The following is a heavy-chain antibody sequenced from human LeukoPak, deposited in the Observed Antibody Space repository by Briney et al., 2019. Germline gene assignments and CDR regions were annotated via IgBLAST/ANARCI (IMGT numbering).Heavy chain of an antibody. CDR3: ARRPIAAAADWFDP. CDR2: IYYSGST. CDR1: GGSISSSSYY. Sequence: SETLSLTCTVSGGSISSSSYYWGWIRQPPGKGLEWNGSIYYSGSTYYNPSLKSRVTISVDTSKNQFSLKLSSVTAADTAVYYCARRPIAAAADWFDPWGQGTLVTVSS. V-gene: IGHV4-39*01. D-gene: IGHD6-13*01. J-gene: IGHJ5*02.